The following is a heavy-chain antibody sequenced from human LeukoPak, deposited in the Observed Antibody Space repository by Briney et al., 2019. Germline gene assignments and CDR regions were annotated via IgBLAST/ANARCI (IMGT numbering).Heavy chain of an antibody. CDR2: INTDGSST. CDR3: ARDLDGYRSGNGA. CDR1: GFTFSNYW. Sequence: GGSLRLSCAASGFTFSNYWMHWVRQAPGKGLEWVSRINTDGSSTDYADSVKGRFTISRDNAKNTLYLQMNSLRAEDTAVHYCARDLDGYRSGNGAWGQGTLVTVSS. D-gene: IGHD5-12*01. V-gene: IGHV3-74*01. J-gene: IGHJ5*02.